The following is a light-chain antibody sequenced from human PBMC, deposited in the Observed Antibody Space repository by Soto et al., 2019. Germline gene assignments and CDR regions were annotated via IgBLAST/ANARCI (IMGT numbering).Light chain of an antibody. CDR3: MQSIQFPIT. CDR1: ESLLHSDLKTH. Sequence: IVMSQTPLSLSVRPGQPATISCKSSESLLHSDLKTHLYWYLQKKGHTPQIMIYEVSNRSSGVPDRFSGSGSGTDFTLKISRVEAEDVWVYYCMQSIQFPITFGQGTRLEIK. J-gene: IGKJ5*01. V-gene: IGKV2D-29*01. CDR2: EVS.